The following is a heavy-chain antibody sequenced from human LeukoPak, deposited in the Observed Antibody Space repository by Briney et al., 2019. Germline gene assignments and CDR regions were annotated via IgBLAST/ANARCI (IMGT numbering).Heavy chain of an antibody. CDR1: GYTFTGYY. CDR2: INPNSGGT. V-gene: IGHV1-2*06. Sequence: ASVKVSCKASGYTFTGYYMHWVRQAPGQGLEWMGRINPNSGGTNYAQKFQGRVTMTRDTSISTAYMELSRLRSDDTAVYYRARLGYCTNGVCYGYDYWGQGTLVTVSS. CDR3: ARLGYCTNGVCYGYDY. J-gene: IGHJ4*02. D-gene: IGHD2-8*01.